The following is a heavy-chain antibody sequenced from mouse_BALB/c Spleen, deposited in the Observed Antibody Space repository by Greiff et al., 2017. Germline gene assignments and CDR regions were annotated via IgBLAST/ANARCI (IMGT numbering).Heavy chain of an antibody. V-gene: IGHV2-6-2*01. Sequence: VKLMESGPDLVAPSQSLSITCTVSGFSLTSYGVHWVRQPPGKGLEWLVVIWSDGSTTYNSALKSRLSISKDNSKSQVFLKMNSLQTDDTAMYYCARALPYGSSYEWYFDVWGAGTTVTVSS. CDR3: ARALPYGSSYEWYFDV. CDR2: IWSDGST. J-gene: IGHJ1*01. CDR1: GFSLTSYG. D-gene: IGHD1-1*01.